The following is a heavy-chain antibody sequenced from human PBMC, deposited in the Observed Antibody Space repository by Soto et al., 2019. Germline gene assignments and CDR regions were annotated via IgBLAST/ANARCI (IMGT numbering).Heavy chain of an antibody. Sequence: ASVKVSCKASGYTFTIYDINWVRQATGQGLEWMGWMNPNSGNTGFAQKFQGRVTMTRNTSISTAYMELSSLRSEDTAVYYCARVDIVARSAFDIWGQGTMVTVSS. V-gene: IGHV1-8*01. J-gene: IGHJ3*02. CDR1: GYTFTIYD. CDR3: ARVDIVARSAFDI. D-gene: IGHD5-12*01. CDR2: MNPNSGNT.